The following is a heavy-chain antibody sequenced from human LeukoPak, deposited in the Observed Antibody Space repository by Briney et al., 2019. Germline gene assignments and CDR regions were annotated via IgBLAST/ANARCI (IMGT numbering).Heavy chain of an antibody. Sequence: SETLSLTCTVSGGSISSTTYYWAWIRQPPGKGLEWIGSIYYRGTSYYNPSLKSRVTMYVDTSKNQFSLKLSSVSAADTAVYYCARHAECKTGARCYSWINWFAPCGQASMVTVSS. CDR1: GGSISSTTYY. J-gene: IGHJ5*01. CDR3: ARHAECKTGARCYSWINWFAP. V-gene: IGHV4-39*01. D-gene: IGHD2-15*01. CDR2: IYYRGTS.